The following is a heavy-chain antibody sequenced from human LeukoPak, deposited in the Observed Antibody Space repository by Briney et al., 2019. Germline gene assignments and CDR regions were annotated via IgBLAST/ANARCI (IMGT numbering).Heavy chain of an antibody. D-gene: IGHD5-18*01. CDR2: IYYSGST. CDR3: ARGQEGYSYGYDFDY. V-gene: IGHV4-39*07. Sequence: SETLSLTCTVSGGSISSSNYYWGWIRQPPGKGLEWIGSIYYSGSTYYNPSLKSRVTISVDTSKNQFSLKLSSVTAADTAVYYCARGQEGYSYGYDFDYWGQGTLVTVSS. CDR1: GGSISSSNYY. J-gene: IGHJ4*02.